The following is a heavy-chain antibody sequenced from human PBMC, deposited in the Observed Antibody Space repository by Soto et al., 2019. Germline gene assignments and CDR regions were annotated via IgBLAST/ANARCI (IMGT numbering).Heavy chain of an antibody. CDR2: IYHSGST. CDR1: GGSISSSNW. J-gene: IGHJ6*02. CDR3: ARLSFSYGVDV. V-gene: IGHV4-4*02. Sequence: SLTCAVSGGSISSSNWWSWVRQPPGKGLEWIGEIYHSGSTNYNPSLKSRVTISVDKSKNHFSLNLTSVTAADTAVYYCARLSFSYGVDVWGQGTTVTVS.